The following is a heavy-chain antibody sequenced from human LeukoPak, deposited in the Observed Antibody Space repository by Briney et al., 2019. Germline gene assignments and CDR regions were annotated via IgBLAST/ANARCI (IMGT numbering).Heavy chain of an antibody. D-gene: IGHD3-10*01. J-gene: IGHJ4*02. V-gene: IGHV4-39*01. CDR1: GGSVSSTTYY. Sequence: KPSETLSLTCTASGGSVSSTTYYWSWIRQPPGKGLEWIPSINYSGSTYYNPSLKSRVTISVATSENQFSLKLSSVTAADTAVYYCARYVVYGSGKYYFDYWGQGTLVTVSS. CDR2: INYSGST. CDR3: ARYVVYGSGKYYFDY.